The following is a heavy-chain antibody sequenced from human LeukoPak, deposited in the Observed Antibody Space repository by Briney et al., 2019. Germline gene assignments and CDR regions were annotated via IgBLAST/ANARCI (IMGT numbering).Heavy chain of an antibody. D-gene: IGHD1-26*01. Sequence: GGSLRLSCAASGFTFSTYGMHWVRQAPGKRLEWVAVTWYDGSYKYYGDSVKGRFTISRDNSKNTLYLQMASLRVEGTAVYYCARQFDGSHPNAFDIWGQGTMVTVSS. CDR3: ARQFDGSHPNAFDI. CDR2: TWYDGSYK. J-gene: IGHJ3*02. V-gene: IGHV3-33*01. CDR1: GFTFSTYG.